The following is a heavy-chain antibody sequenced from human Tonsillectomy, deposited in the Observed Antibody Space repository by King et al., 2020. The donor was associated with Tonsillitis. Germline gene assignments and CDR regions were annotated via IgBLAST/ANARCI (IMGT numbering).Heavy chain of an antibody. J-gene: IGHJ4*02. D-gene: IGHD7-27*01. Sequence: DVQLVESGGGLVPPGGSLRLSCAASGFPFSAHWMAWARQVPGKGLEWVANIKHDGSDKYHVDSMEGRFSISKDDAKNSVYLQMNSLRVEDTAVYYCGRANWGRIDYWGQGALVIVSS. CDR2: IKHDGSDK. CDR3: GRANWGRIDY. V-gene: IGHV3-7*02. CDR1: GFPFSAHW.